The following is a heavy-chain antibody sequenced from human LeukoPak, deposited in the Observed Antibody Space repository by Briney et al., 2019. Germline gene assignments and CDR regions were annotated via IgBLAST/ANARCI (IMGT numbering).Heavy chain of an antibody. D-gene: IGHD6-13*01. Sequence: EASVKVSCKVSGYTLTELSMHWVRQAPGKGLEWMGGFDPEDGETIYAQKLQGRVTMTEDTSTDTAYMELSSLRSEDTAVYYCATPPAGYSNRWYSFDILGQGTMVTVSS. CDR1: GYTLTELS. J-gene: IGHJ3*02. CDR3: ATPPAGYSNRWYSFDI. CDR2: FDPEDGET. V-gene: IGHV1-24*01.